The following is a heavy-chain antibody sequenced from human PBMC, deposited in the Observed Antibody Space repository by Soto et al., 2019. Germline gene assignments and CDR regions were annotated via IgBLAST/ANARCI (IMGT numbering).Heavy chain of an antibody. CDR1: GGSISSGDYY. CDR3: ARDRIAVAGTWYYYYGMDV. D-gene: IGHD6-19*01. Sequence: QVQLQESGPGLVKPSQTLSLTCTVSGGSISSGDYYWSWIRQPPGKGLEWSGYIYYSGSTYYNPSLKSRVTISVDTSKNQFSLKLSSVTAADTAVYYCARDRIAVAGTWYYYYGMDVWGQGTTVTVSS. V-gene: IGHV4-30-4*01. J-gene: IGHJ6*02. CDR2: IYYSGST.